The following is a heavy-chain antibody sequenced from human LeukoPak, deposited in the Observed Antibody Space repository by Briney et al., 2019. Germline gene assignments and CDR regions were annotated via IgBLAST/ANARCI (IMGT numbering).Heavy chain of an antibody. J-gene: IGHJ1*01. Sequence: SETLSLTCTVSGGSISPYYWSWIRQPPGKGLEWIGYIHYSGSTNYNPSLKSRVSMSVDTSKNQFSLKLNSVTAADTAVYYCAKDRTPSYYDSSGRSPFQHWGQGTLVTLSS. CDR3: AKDRTPSYYDSSGRSPFQH. CDR1: GGSISPYY. CDR2: IHYSGST. V-gene: IGHV4-59*01. D-gene: IGHD3-22*01.